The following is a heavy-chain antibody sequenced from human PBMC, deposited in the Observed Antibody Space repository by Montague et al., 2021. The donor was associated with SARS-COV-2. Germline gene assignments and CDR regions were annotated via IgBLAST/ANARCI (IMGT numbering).Heavy chain of an antibody. Sequence: SETLSLTCTVSGGSISTYYWSWIRQPPGKGLEWIGYIYYSGSTNYSPSLKSRVTISVDTSKNQFSLKLNSVTAADTAVYYCARDGYNAHQNYWYFDLWGRGTLVTVSS. V-gene: IGHV4-59*12. CDR3: ARDGYNAHQNYWYFDL. D-gene: IGHD5-24*01. CDR2: IYYSGST. CDR1: GGSISTYY. J-gene: IGHJ2*01.